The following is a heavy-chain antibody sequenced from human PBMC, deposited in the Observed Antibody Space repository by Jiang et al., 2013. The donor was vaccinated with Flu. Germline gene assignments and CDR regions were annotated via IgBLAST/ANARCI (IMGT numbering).Heavy chain of an antibody. J-gene: IGHJ6*01. V-gene: IGHV4-61*02. Sequence: GSGLVKPSQTLSLTCTVSGGSISSGSYYWSWIRQPAGKGLEWVGRIYTSGSTNYNPSLKSRVTISVDTSKNQFSLKLSSVTAADTAVYYCAEGGYYDSSGYYY. CDR1: GGSISSGSYY. CDR3: AEGGYYDSSGYYY. D-gene: IGHD3-22*01. CDR2: IYTSGST.